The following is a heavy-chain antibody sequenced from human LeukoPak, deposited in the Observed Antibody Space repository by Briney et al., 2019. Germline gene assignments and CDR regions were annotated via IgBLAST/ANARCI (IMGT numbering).Heavy chain of an antibody. CDR1: GFTFSSNA. CDR3: ARDRPTGSYYSIDY. V-gene: IGHV3-23*01. CDR2: IRGNGDRT. Sequence: PGGSLRLSCAASGFTFSSNAMTWVRQAPGKGLEWVSTIRGNGDRTRYADSVTGRFTISRDNSKNTLYLQMNSLRVEDTAIYYCARDRPTGSYYSIDYWGQGTLATVSS. D-gene: IGHD1-26*01. J-gene: IGHJ4*02.